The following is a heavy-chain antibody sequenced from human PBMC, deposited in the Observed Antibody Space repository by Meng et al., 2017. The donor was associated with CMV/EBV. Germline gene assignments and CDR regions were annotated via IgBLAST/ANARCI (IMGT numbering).Heavy chain of an antibody. Sequence: GGPLRPSCAASGSTFSNYAMSGVGQAPGKGWEWFSVISASGSGTGSTHYADSVKGRFTNSRDNSKNTLYLQMNSLRAEDTALYYCAKRSQWLLGLYYYYGLDVWGQGTTVTVSS. CDR3: AKRSQWLLGLYYYYGLDV. CDR1: GSTFSNYA. D-gene: IGHD6-19*01. CDR2: ISASGSGTGST. V-gene: IGHV3-23*01. J-gene: IGHJ6*02.